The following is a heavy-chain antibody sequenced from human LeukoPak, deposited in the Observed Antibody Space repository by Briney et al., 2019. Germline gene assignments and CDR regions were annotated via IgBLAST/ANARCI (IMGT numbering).Heavy chain of an antibody. CDR3: ARAHWYGDYINWFDP. D-gene: IGHD2-21*02. CDR1: GLTFSSYA. V-gene: IGHV3-7*01. Sequence: PGGSLRLSCAASGLTFSSYAMSWVRQAPGKGLEWVADIHQGGHEQHYVDSVKGRFTISRDNAKNSLYLQMNSLRAEDTAVYYCARAHWYGDYINWFDPWGQGTLVTVSS. J-gene: IGHJ5*02. CDR2: IHQGGHEQ.